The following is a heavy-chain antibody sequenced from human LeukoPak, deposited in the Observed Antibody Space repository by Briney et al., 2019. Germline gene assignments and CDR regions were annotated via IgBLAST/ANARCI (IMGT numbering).Heavy chain of an antibody. D-gene: IGHD1-26*01. CDR1: GFTFSNSW. J-gene: IGHJ4*02. CDR2: IKQEGSEK. Sequence: GGSLRLSSAAPGFTFSNSWMSWVRQAPGMGLEWVANIKQEGSEKYYVDSVKGRFTIFRDNAKNSLYLQMNSLRAEDTAVYYCARVRGSYSFDYWGQGTLVTVSS. CDR3: ARVRGSYSFDY. V-gene: IGHV3-7*01.